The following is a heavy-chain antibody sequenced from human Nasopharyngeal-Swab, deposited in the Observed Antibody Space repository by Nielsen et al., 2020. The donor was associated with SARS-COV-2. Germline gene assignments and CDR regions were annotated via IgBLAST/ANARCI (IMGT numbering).Heavy chain of an antibody. J-gene: IGHJ6*02. Sequence: SVKVSCKATGFTFTSAAVQWVRQARGQRLEWIGWIVVGSGNTNYAQKLQERVTITRDMSTSTAYMELSSLRPEDTAVYYCAAAKAARQGYSYYGMDVWGQGTTVTVSS. V-gene: IGHV1-58*01. CDR3: AAAKAARQGYSYYGMDV. D-gene: IGHD6-6*01. CDR2: IVVGSGNT. CDR1: GFTFTSAA.